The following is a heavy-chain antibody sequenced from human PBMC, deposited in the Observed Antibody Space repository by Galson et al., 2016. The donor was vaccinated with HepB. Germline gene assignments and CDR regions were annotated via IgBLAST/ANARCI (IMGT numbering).Heavy chain of an antibody. Sequence: SLRLSCAAAGFTFNRNAIHWVRQAPGKGLEWVAVISYDGSSTYYADSVKGRFTISRDNSGSTLYLQMNSLRIEDTAVYYCAKGRGYSYGYLDYWGQGTLVTVSS. V-gene: IGHV3-30*18. D-gene: IGHD5-18*01. CDR3: AKGRGYSYGYLDY. J-gene: IGHJ4*02. CDR1: GFTFNRNA. CDR2: ISYDGSST.